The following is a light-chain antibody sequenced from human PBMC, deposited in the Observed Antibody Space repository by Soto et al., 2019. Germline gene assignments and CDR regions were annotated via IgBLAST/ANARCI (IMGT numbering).Light chain of an antibody. V-gene: IGKV2-28*01. CDR2: LGS. J-gene: IGKJ5*01. CDR1: QSLLHSNGYKY. Sequence: DIVMTQSPLSLPVTPGEPASISCRSSQSLLHSNGYKYLDWYLQKPGQSPQLLIYLGSNRASGVPDRFSGSGSGTDFTLKISRVEAEDVGVYYCMQALQTPHFGQGTRLEIK. CDR3: MQALQTPH.